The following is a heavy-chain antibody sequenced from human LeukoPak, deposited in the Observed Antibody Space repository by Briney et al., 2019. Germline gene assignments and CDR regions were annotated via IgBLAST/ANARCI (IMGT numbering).Heavy chain of an antibody. V-gene: IGHV3-7*03. CDR1: GFTFSNYW. CDR2: IKQDGGER. J-gene: IGHJ6*02. Sequence: HSGGSLRLSCAASGFTFSNYWMNWVRQVPGKGLEWVATIKQDGGERYYVDSVEGRFTISRDNGKTSVYLQMNSLRADDTAVYYCARSRAAVVMGELIPSFYYGMDVWGQGTTVTVS. D-gene: IGHD3-16*01. CDR3: ARSRAAVVMGELIPSFYYGMDV.